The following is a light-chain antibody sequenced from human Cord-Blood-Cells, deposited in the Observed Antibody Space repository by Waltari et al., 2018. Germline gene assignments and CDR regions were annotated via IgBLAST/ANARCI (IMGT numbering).Light chain of an antibody. CDR3: SSYTSSSTYV. CDR1: RRRVGGYES. Sequence: QSALSQPASTSGSPGQSLPLACTGTRRRVGGYESVSWYQQHPGKAPKLMIYDVSNRPSGVSNRFSGSKSGNTASLTISGLQAEDEADYYCSSYTSSSTYVFGTGTKVTVL. J-gene: IGLJ1*01. CDR2: DVS. V-gene: IGLV2-14*01.